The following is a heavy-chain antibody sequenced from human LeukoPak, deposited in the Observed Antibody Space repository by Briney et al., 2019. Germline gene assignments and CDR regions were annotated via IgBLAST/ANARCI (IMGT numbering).Heavy chain of an antibody. D-gene: IGHD3-10*01. CDR3: ARDRGDYYGSGKKWGFDY. CDR2: ISAYNGNT. Sequence: ASVKVSCKASGYTFTSYGISWVRQAPGQGLEWMGWISAYNGNTNYAQKLQGRVTMTTDTSTSTAYMELRSLRSDYTAVYYCARDRGDYYGSGKKWGFDYWGQGTLVTVSS. J-gene: IGHJ4*02. V-gene: IGHV1-18*01. CDR1: GYTFTSYG.